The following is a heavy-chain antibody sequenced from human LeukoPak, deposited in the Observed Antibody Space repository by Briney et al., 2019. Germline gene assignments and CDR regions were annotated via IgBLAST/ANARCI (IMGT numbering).Heavy chain of an antibody. CDR3: VRDHSDWSLDP. CDR2: IRQDGSEK. J-gene: IGHJ5*02. CDR1: GFSFSTYW. Sequence: GGSLRLSCETSGFSFSTYWMSWVRQAPGKGLEWVANIRQDGSEKYYVDSVKGRFTISRDIAKQSVFLQMSSLRAEDTAVYYCVRDHSDWSLDPWGQGTLVTVSS. V-gene: IGHV3-7*01. D-gene: IGHD3-9*01.